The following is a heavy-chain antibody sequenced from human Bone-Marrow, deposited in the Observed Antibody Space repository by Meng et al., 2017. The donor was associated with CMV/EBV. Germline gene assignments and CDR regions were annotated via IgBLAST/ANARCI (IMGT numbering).Heavy chain of an antibody. J-gene: IGHJ6*02. CDR2: IDPNSGGT. CDR1: GYTFTGYY. CDR3: ARDKTTVTFYYYYYGMDV. Sequence: ASVKVSCTASGYTFTGYYMHWVRQAPGHGLEWMGWIDPNSGGTNYAQKFQGRVTMTRDTSISTAYMELGRLRSDDTAVYYCARDKTTVTFYYYYYGMDVWSQGTMVTVSS. V-gene: IGHV1-2*02. D-gene: IGHD4-11*01.